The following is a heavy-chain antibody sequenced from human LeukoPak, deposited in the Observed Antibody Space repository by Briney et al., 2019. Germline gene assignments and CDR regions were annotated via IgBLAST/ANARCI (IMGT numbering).Heavy chain of an antibody. CDR2: IYYSGST. J-gene: IGHJ3*02. V-gene: IGHV4-61*08. Sequence: PSQTLSLTCTVSGGSISSGAYYWSWIRQPPGKGLEWIGYIYYSGSTNYNPSLKSRVTISVDTSKNQFSLKLSSVTAADTAVYYCARHPGPARAFDIWGQGTMVTVSS. CDR3: ARHPGPARAFDI. CDR1: GGSISSGAYY. D-gene: IGHD6-6*01.